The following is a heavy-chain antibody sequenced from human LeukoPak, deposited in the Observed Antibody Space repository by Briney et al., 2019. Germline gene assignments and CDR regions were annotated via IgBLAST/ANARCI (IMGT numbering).Heavy chain of an antibody. CDR1: GFTFSDYW. Sequence: GGSLRLSCAGSGFTFSDYWMTWVRQAPGKGLEWVANIKEDGSDKQYVDSVKGRFTISRDNAKNSLYLQMNSLRAEDTAVYYCARPPHIAAAGQDWGQGTLVTVSS. V-gene: IGHV3-7*01. D-gene: IGHD6-13*01. CDR3: ARPPHIAAAGQD. CDR2: IKEDGSDK. J-gene: IGHJ4*02.